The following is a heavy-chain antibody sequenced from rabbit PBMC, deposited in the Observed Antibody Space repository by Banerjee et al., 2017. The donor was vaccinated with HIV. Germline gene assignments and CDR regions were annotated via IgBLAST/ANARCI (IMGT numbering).Heavy chain of an antibody. D-gene: IGHD2-1*01. J-gene: IGHJ4*01. CDR3: ARGSAAMTMVIIGFYFPL. V-gene: IGHV1S40*01. Sequence: QSLEESGGDRVKPGASLTLTCTASGFSFPDNYYMCWVRQAPGRGLESIACIYGGSGGSTWYASWAKGRFTISKTSSTTVTLQLTSLTAADTATYFCARGSAAMTMVIIGFYFPLWGPGTLVTVS. CDR1: GFSFPDNYY. CDR2: IYGGSGGST.